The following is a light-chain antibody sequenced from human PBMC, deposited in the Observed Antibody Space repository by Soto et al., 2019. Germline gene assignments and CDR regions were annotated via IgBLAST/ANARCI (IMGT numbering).Light chain of an antibody. J-gene: IGKJ1*01. CDR3: QQYGSSPGT. CDR2: GAS. Sequence: EIVLTQSPGTLSLSPGERATLSCRASQFVSSSYLAWYQQKPGQAPRLLIYGASSRATGIPDRFSGSGSGTDFTLTISRREPEDFVVYHCQQYGSSPGTFGQGTKVEIK. CDR1: QFVSSSY. V-gene: IGKV3-20*01.